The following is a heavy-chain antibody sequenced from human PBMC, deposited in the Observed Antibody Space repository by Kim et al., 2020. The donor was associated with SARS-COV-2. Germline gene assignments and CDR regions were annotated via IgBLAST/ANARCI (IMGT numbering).Heavy chain of an antibody. CDR1: GFTFSSYA. Sequence: GGSLRLSCAASGFTFSSYAMHWVRQAPGKGLEWVAVISYDGSNKYYADSVKGRFTISRDNSKNTLYLQMNSLRAEDTAVYYCARDSSRTGERDYWGQGTLVTVSS. D-gene: IGHD7-27*01. J-gene: IGHJ4*02. CDR2: ISYDGSNK. CDR3: ARDSSRTGERDY. V-gene: IGHV3-30*04.